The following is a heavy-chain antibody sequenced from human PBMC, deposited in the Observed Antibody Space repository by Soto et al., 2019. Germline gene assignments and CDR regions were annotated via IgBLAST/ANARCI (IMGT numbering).Heavy chain of an antibody. CDR3: AAFVDTDLPGWFDP. J-gene: IGHJ5*02. D-gene: IGHD5-18*01. Sequence: QVQLVQSGAEVKKPGASVKVSCKASGYTFTSYDINWVRQATGQGLEWMGWMNPNSGNTGNAQKFQGRVTMTRTTSISTAYMELSSLKSEDTAVYYSAAFVDTDLPGWFDPWGQGTLVTVSS. CDR2: MNPNSGNT. CDR1: GYTFTSYD. V-gene: IGHV1-8*01.